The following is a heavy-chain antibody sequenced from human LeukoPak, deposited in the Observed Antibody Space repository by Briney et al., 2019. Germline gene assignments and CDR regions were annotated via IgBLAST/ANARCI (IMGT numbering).Heavy chain of an antibody. J-gene: IGHJ4*02. V-gene: IGHV4-59*01. CDR1: GGSISNYY. CDR2: ISYSGST. CDR3: ARSTRHANDFWSGYYLGYFDY. Sequence: SETLSLTCTVSGGSISNYYWSWIRQPPGKGLEWIGYISYSGSTNYNPSLRSRVTISVDTSKNQFSLKLSSVTAADTAVYYCARSTRHANDFWSGYYLGYFDYWGQGTLVTVSS. D-gene: IGHD3-3*01.